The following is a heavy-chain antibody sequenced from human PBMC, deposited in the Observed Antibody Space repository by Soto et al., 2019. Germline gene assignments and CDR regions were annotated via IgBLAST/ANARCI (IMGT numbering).Heavy chain of an antibody. D-gene: IGHD2-2*01. Sequence: QLQLQESGPGLVKPSETLSLTCTVSGGSISSSNYYWGWIRQPPGKGLEWIGSIYYSGSTYYNPSLKSRVTISVDTSKNQFSVKLSSVTAADTAVYYCASLFHCSSTSCYYYYGMDVWGQGTTVTVSS. CDR2: IYYSGST. V-gene: IGHV4-39*01. CDR1: GGSISSSNYY. CDR3: ASLFHCSSTSCYYYYGMDV. J-gene: IGHJ6*02.